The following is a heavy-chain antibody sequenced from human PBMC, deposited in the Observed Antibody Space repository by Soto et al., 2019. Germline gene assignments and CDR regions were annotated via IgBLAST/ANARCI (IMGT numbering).Heavy chain of an antibody. V-gene: IGHV3-21*03. D-gene: IGHD3-10*02. CDR3: TMWPGGGQSNFEY. Sequence: GGSLRLSCAVSGFTFTNYGINWVRQAPGKGLEWVSSVSKSDYTYYSDSVKGRFTISRDNAKNSVSLQMNNLRADDTALYYCTMWPGGGQSNFEYWGQGALVTVSS. CDR2: VSKSDYT. CDR1: GFTFTNYG. J-gene: IGHJ4*02.